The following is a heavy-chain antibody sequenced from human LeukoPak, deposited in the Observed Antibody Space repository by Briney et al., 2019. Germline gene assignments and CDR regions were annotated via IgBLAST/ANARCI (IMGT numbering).Heavy chain of an antibody. CDR1: GGSISSSSYY. CDR3: ATLKNTPWQLDY. D-gene: IGHD1/OR15-1a*01. J-gene: IGHJ4*02. Sequence: SETLSLTCTVSGGSISSSSYYWGWIRQPPGKGLEWIGSIYYSGSTYYNPSLKSRVTISVDTSKNQFSLKLSSVTAADTAVYYCATLKNTPWQLDYWGQGTLVTVSS. V-gene: IGHV4-39*07. CDR2: IYYSGST.